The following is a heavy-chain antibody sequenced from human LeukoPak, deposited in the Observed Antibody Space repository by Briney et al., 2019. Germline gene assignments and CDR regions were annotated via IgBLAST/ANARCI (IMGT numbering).Heavy chain of an antibody. CDR1: GYTFTGYY. V-gene: IGHV1-2*02. D-gene: IGHD2-15*01. CDR3: AREDIVVVVAATLPLVL. J-gene: IGHJ4*02. CDR2: INPNSGGT. Sequence: GASVKVSCKASGYTFTGYYMHWVRQAPGQGLEWMGWINPNSGGTNYAQKFQGRVTMTRDTSISTAYMELSGLTSDDTAVYYCAREDIVVVVAATLPLVLWGQGTLVTVSS.